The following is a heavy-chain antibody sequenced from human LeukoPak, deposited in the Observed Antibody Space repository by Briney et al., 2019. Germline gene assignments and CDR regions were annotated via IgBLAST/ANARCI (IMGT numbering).Heavy chain of an antibody. CDR1: GGSFSGYY. V-gene: IGHV4-34*01. J-gene: IGHJ4*02. Sequence: SETLSLTCAVYGGSFSGYYWSWIRQPPGKGLEWIGEINHSGSTNYNPSLKSRVTISVDTSKNQFSLKLTSVTAADTAVYYCTRDGSTSWYKGGFDYWGPGTLVTVSS. CDR2: INHSGST. D-gene: IGHD6-13*01. CDR3: TRDGSTSWYKGGFDY.